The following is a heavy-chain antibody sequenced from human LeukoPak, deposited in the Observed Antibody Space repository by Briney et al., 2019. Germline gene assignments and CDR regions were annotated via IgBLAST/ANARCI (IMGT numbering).Heavy chain of an antibody. CDR3: ARGRGVPADRYYYHMDV. CDR2: IYTSGST. J-gene: IGHJ6*03. V-gene: IGHV4-4*07. CDR1: GGSISSYY. D-gene: IGHD2-2*01. Sequence: PSETLSLTCTVSGGSISSYYWSWIRQPAGKGLEWIGRIYTSGSTNYNPSLKSRVTMSVDTSKNQFSLKLSSVTAADTAVCYCARGRGVPADRYYYHMDVWGKGTTVTVSS.